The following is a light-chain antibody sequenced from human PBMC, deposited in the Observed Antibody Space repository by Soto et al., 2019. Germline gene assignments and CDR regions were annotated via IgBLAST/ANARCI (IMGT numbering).Light chain of an antibody. CDR1: SSDIGAYNF. V-gene: IGLV2-14*03. CDR2: DVN. Sequence: QSALPQPASGSGSPGQSITISCTGTSSDIGAYNFVSWYQQHPGKAPKLMLYDVNIRPSGVSNRFSGSKSGNTASLTISGLQAEDEDDYYCTSWTTSTTMLFGGGTKVTVL. J-gene: IGLJ2*01. CDR3: TSWTTSTTML.